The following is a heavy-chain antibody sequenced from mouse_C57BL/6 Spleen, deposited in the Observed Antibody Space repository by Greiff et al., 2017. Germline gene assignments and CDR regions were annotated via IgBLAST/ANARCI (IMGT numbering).Heavy chain of an antibody. CDR2: ISSGGSYT. J-gene: IGHJ4*01. CDR1: GFTFSSYG. V-gene: IGHV5-6*01. Sequence: EVKLVESGGDLVKPGGSLKLSCAASGFTFSSYGMSWVRQPPDKRLEWVATISSGGSYTYYPDSVKGRFTISRDNAKNTLYLQMSSLKSEDTAMYYCARETAQAHYYAMDYWGQGTSVTVSS. CDR3: ARETAQAHYYAMDY. D-gene: IGHD3-2*02.